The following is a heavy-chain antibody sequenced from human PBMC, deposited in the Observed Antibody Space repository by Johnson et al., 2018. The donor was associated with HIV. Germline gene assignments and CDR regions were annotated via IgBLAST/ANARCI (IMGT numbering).Heavy chain of an antibody. V-gene: IGHV3-23*04. CDR1: GFSFNDYG. Sequence: VMLVESGGGVVQPGRSLRLSCSASGFSFNDYGMHWVRQAPGKGLQWVSSSSGSGGTTYYADSVQGRFALSRDNAKNTLYLQLNSLRAEDTALYYCAGLAVRGSAGAFDIWGQGTLVTVSS. CDR3: AGLAVRGSAGAFDI. D-gene: IGHD1-26*01. J-gene: IGHJ3*02. CDR2: SSGSGGTT.